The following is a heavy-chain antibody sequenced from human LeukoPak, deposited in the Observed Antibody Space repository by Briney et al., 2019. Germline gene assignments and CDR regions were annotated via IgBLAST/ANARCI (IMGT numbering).Heavy chain of an antibody. V-gene: IGHV1-8*01. CDR1: GYTFTSYD. D-gene: IGHD3-22*01. CDR3: ARWRSYYYDSSGYCFDY. Sequence: ASVKVSCKASGYTFTSYDINWVRQATGQGLEWMGWMNPNSGNTGYAQKFQGRVTMTRNTSISTAYMELSSLRSEDTAVYYCARWRSYYYDSSGYCFDYWGQGTLVTVSS. J-gene: IGHJ4*02. CDR2: MNPNSGNT.